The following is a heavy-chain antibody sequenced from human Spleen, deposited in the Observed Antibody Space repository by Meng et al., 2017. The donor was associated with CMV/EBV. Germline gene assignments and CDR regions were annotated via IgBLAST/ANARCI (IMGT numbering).Heavy chain of an antibody. CDR1: GFTFSGFA. D-gene: IGHD4-17*01. J-gene: IGHJ3*02. Sequence: GESLKISCAASGFTFSGFAMHWVRQAPGQGLEWVAGISNDGSEKYYADSVKGRFIISRDNSKNTLYLQMSGLRREDTAVYYCAKVNGDYDDAFDIWGQGTMVTVSS. V-gene: IGHV3-30*04. CDR2: ISNDGSEK. CDR3: AKVNGDYDDAFDI.